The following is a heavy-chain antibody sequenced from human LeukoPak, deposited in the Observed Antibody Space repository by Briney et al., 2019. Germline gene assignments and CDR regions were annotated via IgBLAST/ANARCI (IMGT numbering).Heavy chain of an antibody. D-gene: IGHD6-19*01. CDR3: VKGGWLDY. J-gene: IGHJ4*02. V-gene: IGHV3-23*01. CDR2: ISVTGDNT. CDR1: GGSISSSN. Sequence: GTLSLTCAVSGGSISSSNWWSWVRQPPGKGLEWVSFISVTGDNTHYADSVKGRFTISRDNSKNTLYLQMNSLRDEDTALYYCVKGGWLDYWGQGTPVTVSS.